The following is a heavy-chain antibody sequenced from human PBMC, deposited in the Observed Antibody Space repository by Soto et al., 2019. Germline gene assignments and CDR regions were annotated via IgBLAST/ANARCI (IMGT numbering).Heavy chain of an antibody. J-gene: IGHJ5*02. CDR2: ISGSGGST. V-gene: IGHV3-23*01. CDR1: RFTFNSYA. D-gene: IGHD2-21*02. Sequence: GGSLRLSCAASRFTFNSYAMSWVRQAPGKGLEWVSAISGSGGSTYYADSVKGRFTISRDNSKNTLYLQMNSLRAEDTAVYYCAKDYLGSPVTPNPNNWFDPWGQGTLVTVSS. CDR3: AKDYLGSPVTPNPNNWFDP.